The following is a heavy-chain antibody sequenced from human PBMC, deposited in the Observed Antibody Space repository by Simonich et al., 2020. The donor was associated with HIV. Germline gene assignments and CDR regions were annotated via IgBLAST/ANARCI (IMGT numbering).Heavy chain of an antibody. CDR1: GFTFSSYW. V-gene: IGHV3-74*01. Sequence: EVQLVESGGGLVQPGGSLRLSCAASGFTFSSYWMHWVRQAPGKGLVWVTRINSDESSTSYADAVKGRFTISRDNAKNTLYLQMNSLRAEDTAVYYCARSGGSSSDAFDIWGQGTMVTVSS. J-gene: IGHJ3*02. CDR2: INSDESST. D-gene: IGHD6-6*01. CDR3: ARSGGSSSDAFDI.